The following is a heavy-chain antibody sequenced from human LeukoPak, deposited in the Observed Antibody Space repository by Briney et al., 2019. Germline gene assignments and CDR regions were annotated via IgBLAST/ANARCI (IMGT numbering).Heavy chain of an antibody. CDR1: GFTFSCCA. CDR3: AREVNGWFDP. CDR2: MSYDGSNK. V-gene: IGHV3-30*04. J-gene: IGHJ5*02. Sequence: GRSLRLSCAASGFTFSCCAMHWVRQVPGKGLEWVAVMSYDGSNKFYADSVKGRFTISRDNSENTLNLQMNSLRAEDTAVYYCAREVNGWFDPWGQGTLVTVSS.